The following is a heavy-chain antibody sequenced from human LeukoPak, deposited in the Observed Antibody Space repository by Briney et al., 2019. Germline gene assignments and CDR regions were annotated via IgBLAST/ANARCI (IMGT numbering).Heavy chain of an antibody. CDR3: ARVIDFWSGPYYYYYVDV. J-gene: IGHJ6*03. Sequence: GASVKVSCKASGYTFTGYYMHWVRQAPGQGLEWMGWINPNSGGTNYAQKFQGRVTMTRDTSISTAYMELSRLRSDDTAVYYCARVIDFWSGPYYYYYVDVWGKGTTVTVSS. CDR1: GYTFTGYY. CDR2: INPNSGGT. D-gene: IGHD3-3*01. V-gene: IGHV1-2*02.